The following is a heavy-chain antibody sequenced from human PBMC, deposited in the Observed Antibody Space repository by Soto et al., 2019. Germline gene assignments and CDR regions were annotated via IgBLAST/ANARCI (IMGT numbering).Heavy chain of an antibody. V-gene: IGHV3-30-3*01. J-gene: IGHJ6*02. CDR3: ARANGARTTGMTGEYYYYYGMDV. CDR2: ISYDGSNK. D-gene: IGHD1-1*01. Sequence: GGSLRLSCAASGFTFSSYAMHWVRQAPGKGLEWVAVISYDGSNKYYADSVKGRFTISRDNSKNTLYLQMNSLRAEDTAVYYCARANGARTTGMTGEYYYYYGMDVWGQGTTVTVSS. CDR1: GFTFSSYA.